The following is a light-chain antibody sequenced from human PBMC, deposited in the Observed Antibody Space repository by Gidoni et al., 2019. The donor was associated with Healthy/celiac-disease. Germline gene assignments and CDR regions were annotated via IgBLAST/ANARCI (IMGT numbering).Light chain of an antibody. CDR1: QSVSSN. Sequence: EIGKTQPPATLSVAPGERATLPCRASQSVSSNVAWYQQKPGQAPRLLIYGASTRATGIPARFSGSGSGTEFTLTISSLQSEDFAVYYCQQYNNWPPEYTFGQGTKLEIK. J-gene: IGKJ2*01. CDR3: QQYNNWPPEYT. CDR2: GAS. V-gene: IGKV3-15*01.